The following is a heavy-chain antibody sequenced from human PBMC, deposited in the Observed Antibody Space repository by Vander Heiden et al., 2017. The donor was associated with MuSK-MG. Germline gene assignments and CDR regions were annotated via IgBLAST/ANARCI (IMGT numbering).Heavy chain of an antibody. CDR2: INHSGST. D-gene: IGHD2-15*01. CDR1: GGSVSCYY. J-gene: IGHJ3*02. Sequence: QVQLQQWGAGLLKPSETLSVTCAVYGGSVSCYYWSWIRQPPGKGLEWIGEINHSGSTNYTPSLKSRVTISVDTSKNQFSLKLSSVTAADTAVYYCARGRVFYCSGGSCYFPAFDIWGQGTMVTVSS. CDR3: ARGRVFYCSGGSCYFPAFDI. V-gene: IGHV4-34*01.